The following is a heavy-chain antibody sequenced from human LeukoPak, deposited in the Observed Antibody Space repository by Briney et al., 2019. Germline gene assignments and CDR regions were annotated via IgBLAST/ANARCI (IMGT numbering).Heavy chain of an antibody. CDR2: IYTSGST. J-gene: IGHJ4*02. Sequence: SETLSLTCTVSGGSISSGSYYWRWILQPAGKGLEWIGRIYTSGSTNYNPSLKSRVTISVDTSKNQFSLKLSSVTAADTAVYYCARETIAVAGTGGLDYWGQGTLVTVSS. D-gene: IGHD6-19*01. CDR1: GGSISSGSYY. CDR3: ARETIAVAGTGGLDY. V-gene: IGHV4-61*02.